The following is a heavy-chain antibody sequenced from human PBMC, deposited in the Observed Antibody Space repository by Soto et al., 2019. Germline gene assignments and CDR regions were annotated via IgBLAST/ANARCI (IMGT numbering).Heavy chain of an antibody. CDR3: ATERLGFCASDNCCRHYYDS. D-gene: IGHD2-8*02. Sequence: GASVKCSFKASVYTFTDYYMHWVRQAPGQVLDCMGWINHNSGGTDYAQNFQGRIIMTRDTSISTAYMDLSRLKSDDTAVYYCATERLGFCASDNCCRHYYDSWGHGTMVTVSS. V-gene: IGHV1-2*02. J-gene: IGHJ4*01. CDR2: INHNSGGT. CDR1: VYTFTDYY.